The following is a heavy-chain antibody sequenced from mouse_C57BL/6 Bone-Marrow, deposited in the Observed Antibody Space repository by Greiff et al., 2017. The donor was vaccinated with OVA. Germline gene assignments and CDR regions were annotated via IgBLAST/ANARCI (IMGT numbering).Heavy chain of an antibody. V-gene: IGHV1-63*01. Sequence: VQLQQSGAELVRPGTSVKMSCKASGYTFTNYWIGWAKQRPGHGLEWIGDIYPGGGYTNYNEKFKGKATLTADKSSSTAYMQFSSLTSEDSAIYYCARLPDQFPYYAMDYWGQGTSVTVSS. J-gene: IGHJ4*01. CDR2: IYPGGGYT. CDR3: ARLPDQFPYYAMDY. CDR1: GYTFTNYW.